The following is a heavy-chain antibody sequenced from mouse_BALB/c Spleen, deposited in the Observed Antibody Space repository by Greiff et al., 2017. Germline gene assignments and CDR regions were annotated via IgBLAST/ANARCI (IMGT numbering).Heavy chain of an antibody. V-gene: IGHV2-9*02. CDR3: ARLTVAWFAY. Sequence: VQRVESGPGLVAPSQSLSITCTVSGFSLTSYGVHWVRQPPGKGLEWLGVIWAGGSTNYNSALMSRLSISKDNSKSQVFLKMNSLQTDDTAMYYCARLTVAWFAYWGQGTLVTVSA. D-gene: IGHD4-1*01. CDR1: GFSLTSYG. J-gene: IGHJ3*01. CDR2: IWAGGST.